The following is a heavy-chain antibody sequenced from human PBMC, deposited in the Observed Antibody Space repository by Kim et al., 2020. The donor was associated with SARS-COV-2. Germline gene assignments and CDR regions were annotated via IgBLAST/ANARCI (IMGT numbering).Heavy chain of an antibody. CDR1: GYTFTSYG. V-gene: IGHV1-18*01. J-gene: IGHJ6*02. D-gene: IGHD3-22*01. CDR3: ARLADSSGYYFSYYYYGMDV. CDR2: ISAYNGNT. Sequence: ASVKVSCKASGYTFTSYGISWVRQAPGQGLEWMGWISAYNGNTNYAQKLQGRVTMTTDTSTSTAYMELRSLRSDDTAVYYCARLADSSGYYFSYYYYGMDVWGQGTTVTVSS.